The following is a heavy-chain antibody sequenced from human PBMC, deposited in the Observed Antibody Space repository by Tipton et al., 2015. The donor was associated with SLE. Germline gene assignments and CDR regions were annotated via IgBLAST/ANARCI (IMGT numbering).Heavy chain of an antibody. CDR2: VFRGGST. Sequence: TLSLTCTVSGDSIGTYYWSWIRQPPGKGLEWIGEVFRGGSTNYSPSLESRVTITVDMSKNQFSLRLSSVTAADTALYYCARLISAYDCNFDYWGQGTLVTVSS. D-gene: IGHD5-12*01. J-gene: IGHJ4*02. CDR1: GDSIGTYY. CDR3: ARLISAYDCNFDY. V-gene: IGHV4-59*12.